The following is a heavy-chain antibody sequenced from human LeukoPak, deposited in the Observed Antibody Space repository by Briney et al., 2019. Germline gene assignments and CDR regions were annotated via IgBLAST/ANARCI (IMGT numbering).Heavy chain of an antibody. CDR3: ARQRGYCSGTSCYAWFDP. CDR2: IYYSGSS. V-gene: IGHV4-39*01. J-gene: IGHJ5*02. D-gene: IGHD2-2*01. Sequence: PSETLSLTCTVSGGSISSSSYYWGWIRQPPGKGPEWIGSIYYSGSSNYNPSLKSRVTISVDTSKNQFSLKLRSVTAADTAVYYCARQRGYCSGTSCYAWFDPWGQGTLVTV. CDR1: GGSISSSSYY.